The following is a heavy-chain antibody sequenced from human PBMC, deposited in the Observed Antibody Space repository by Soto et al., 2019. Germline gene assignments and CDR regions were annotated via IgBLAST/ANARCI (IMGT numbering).Heavy chain of an antibody. Sequence: QVHLVQAGAEVKKPGASVKVSCKTSGYTFTRYGISWVRQAPGQGLAWMGWISGYDGRTNFASKVQDRVTMTTDTSTSTVYMELRSLSSDDTAVYYWAREGAVPYYHYGRDVWGQGTTVTVSS. V-gene: IGHV1-18*01. CDR3: AREGAVPYYHYGRDV. CDR2: ISGYDGRT. CDR1: GYTFTRYG. J-gene: IGHJ6*02. D-gene: IGHD3-16*01.